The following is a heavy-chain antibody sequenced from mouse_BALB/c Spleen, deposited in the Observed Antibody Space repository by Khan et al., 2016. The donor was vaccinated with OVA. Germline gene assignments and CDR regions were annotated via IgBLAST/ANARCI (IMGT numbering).Heavy chain of an antibody. D-gene: IGHD1-1*01. CDR2: ICPGSGTT. CDR1: GYTFTDYD. CDR3: AKIFYSSSYAMDY. V-gene: IGHV1-77*01. J-gene: IGHJ4*01. Sequence: QVQLQQSGPELVKPGASVKMSCKASGYTFTDYDIRWVKQRAGQGLEWIGEICPGSGTTYNNEKIKSKATLTADTYCHTAFIQHSNQTSDDSAVYFCAKIFYSSSYAMDYWGQGTAVTVSS.